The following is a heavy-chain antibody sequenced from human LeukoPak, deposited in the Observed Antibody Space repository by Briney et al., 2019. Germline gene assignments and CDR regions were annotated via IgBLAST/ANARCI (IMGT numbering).Heavy chain of an antibody. CDR3: ARGRYCSGGSCYSDLYYFDY. Sequence: GGSLRLSCAASGFTFISYSMNWVRQAPGKGLGWVSSISSSSSYIYYADSVKGRFTISRDNAKNSLYLQMNSLRAEDTAVYYCARGRYCSGGSCYSDLYYFDYWGQGTLVTVSS. J-gene: IGHJ4*02. V-gene: IGHV3-21*01. CDR1: GFTFISYS. D-gene: IGHD2-15*01. CDR2: ISSSSSYI.